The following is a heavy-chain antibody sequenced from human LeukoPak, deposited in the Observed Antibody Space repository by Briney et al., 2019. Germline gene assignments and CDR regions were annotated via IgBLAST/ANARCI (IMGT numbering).Heavy chain of an antibody. CDR1: GFTFSTYL. V-gene: IGHV3-7*01. CDR2: IKEDGSEK. D-gene: IGHD4-17*01. J-gene: IGHJ4*02. CDR3: TRDEGATETTYRFDH. Sequence: GGSLRLSCAASGFTFSTYLMSWVRQVPGKGLEWVGNIKEDGSEKYYIDSVKGRFTISRDNAKNLLFLQMNSLRAEDTAVYYCTRDEGATETTYRFDHWGQGTLVTVSS.